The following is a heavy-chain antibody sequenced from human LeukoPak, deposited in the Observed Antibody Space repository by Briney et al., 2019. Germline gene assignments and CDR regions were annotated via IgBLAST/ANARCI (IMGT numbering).Heavy chain of an antibody. CDR2: IKQDGSEK. Sequence: GGSLRLSCAASGFTFSSYGKHWVRQAPGKGLEWVANIKQDGSEKYYVDSVRGRFTISRDNVKNSLYLQMNSLRAEDTAVYYCARGGEFYYDSSGYPGDYWGQGTLVTVSS. D-gene: IGHD3-22*01. CDR3: ARGGEFYYDSSGYPGDY. CDR1: GFTFSSYG. V-gene: IGHV3-7*01. J-gene: IGHJ4*02.